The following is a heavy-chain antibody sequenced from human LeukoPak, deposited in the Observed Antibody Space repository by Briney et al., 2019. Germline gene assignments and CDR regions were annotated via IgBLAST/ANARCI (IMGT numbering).Heavy chain of an antibody. CDR3: ARGGPFMMGDV. Sequence: RASETQSLTCTLSARSISSYYWRWTRQPPGKGLEWIGYIYYSGSTNYNPSLKSRVTISVDTSKNQFSLKLSSVTAADTAVYYCARGGPFMMGDVWGQGTLVTVSS. CDR2: IYYSGST. D-gene: IGHD3-16*01. J-gene: IGHJ4*02. V-gene: IGHV4-59*01. CDR1: ARSISSYY.